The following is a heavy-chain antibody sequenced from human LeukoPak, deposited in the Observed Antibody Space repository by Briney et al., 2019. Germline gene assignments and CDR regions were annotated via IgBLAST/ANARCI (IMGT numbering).Heavy chain of an antibody. CDR1: GFTFSSYS. V-gene: IGHV3-23*01. CDR3: AKANSLYYYYYMDV. CDR2: ISGSGGST. J-gene: IGHJ6*03. D-gene: IGHD4-23*01. Sequence: GGSLRLSCAASGFTFSSYSMNWVRQAPGKGLEWVSAISGSGGSTYYADSVKGRFTISRDNSKNTLYLQMNSLRAEDTAVYYCAKANSLYYYYYMDVWGKGTTVTVSS.